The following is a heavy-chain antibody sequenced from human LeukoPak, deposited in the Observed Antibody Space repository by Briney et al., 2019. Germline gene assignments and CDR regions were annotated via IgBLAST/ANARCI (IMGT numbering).Heavy chain of an antibody. CDR2: ISHSGRT. CDR1: GGSISSYY. V-gene: IGHV4-59*12. CDR3: ARVNQEDYYDSSGYYSPFDF. Sequence: SETLSLTCTVSGGSISSYYWSWIRQPPGKGLEWIGYISHSGRTSSNPSLESRLTMSVDRSQNQFSLTLSSVTAADTAMYYCARVNQEDYYDSSGYYSPFDFWGQGTLVTVSS. D-gene: IGHD3-22*01. J-gene: IGHJ4*02.